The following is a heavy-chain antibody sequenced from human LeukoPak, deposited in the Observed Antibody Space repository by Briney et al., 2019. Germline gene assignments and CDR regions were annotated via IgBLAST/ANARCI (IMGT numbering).Heavy chain of an antibody. CDR3: ASYYYGSGSYFSIDAFDI. V-gene: IGHV4-30-4*01. CDR2: IYYSGST. CDR1: GGSISSGDYY. D-gene: IGHD3-10*01. J-gene: IGHJ3*02. Sequence: SQTLSFTCTVSGGSISSGDYYWSWIRQPPGKGLEWIGYIYYSGSTYDNPSLKSRVTISVDTSKNQFSLKLSSVTAADTAVYYCASYYYGSGSYFSIDAFDIWGQGTMVTVSS.